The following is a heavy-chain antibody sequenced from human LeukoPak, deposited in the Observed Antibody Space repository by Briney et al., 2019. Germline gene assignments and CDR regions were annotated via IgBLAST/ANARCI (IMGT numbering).Heavy chain of an antibody. J-gene: IGHJ4*02. V-gene: IGHV3-74*01. CDR2: INSDGKTT. D-gene: IGHD3-10*01. Sequence: GGSLRLSCAASGFTFSSYWMYWVRQAPGKGLVWVSRINSDGKTTNYADSVKGRFTISRDNAKNTLYLQMNSLRAEDTAVYYCARDITLTRGGRSDYWGQGTLVTVSA. CDR3: ARDITLTRGGRSDY. CDR1: GFTFSSYW.